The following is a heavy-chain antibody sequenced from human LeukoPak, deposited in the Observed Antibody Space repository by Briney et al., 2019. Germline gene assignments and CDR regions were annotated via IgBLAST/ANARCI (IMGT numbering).Heavy chain of an antibody. V-gene: IGHV1-3*04. J-gene: IGHJ4*02. Sequence: ASVKVSCKASGYSFTTYAMHWVRQAPGQRLEWMGWINTGNGNTKYLQKFQGRVTFTRDTSASTAYMELSGLRFEDTAVYYCASVDYGDYWGQGTLVTVSS. CDR3: ASVDYGDY. CDR2: INTGNGNT. CDR1: GYSFTTYA.